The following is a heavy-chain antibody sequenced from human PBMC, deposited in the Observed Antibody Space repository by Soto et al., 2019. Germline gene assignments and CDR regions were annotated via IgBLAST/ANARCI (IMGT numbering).Heavy chain of an antibody. CDR2: INPNSGGT. CDR3: ARDQATGGSGWYYYYYGMDV. D-gene: IGHD6-19*01. J-gene: IGHJ6*02. CDR1: GYTFTGYY. V-gene: IGHV1-2*02. Sequence: ASVTVSCKASGYTFTGYYMHWVRQAPGQGLEWMGWINPNSGGTNYAQKFQGRVTMTRDTSISTAYMELSRLRSDDTAVYYCARDQATGGSGWYYYYYGMDVWGQGTTVIVSS.